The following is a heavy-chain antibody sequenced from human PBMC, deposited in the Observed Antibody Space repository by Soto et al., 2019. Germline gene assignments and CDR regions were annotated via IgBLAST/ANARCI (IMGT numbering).Heavy chain of an antibody. J-gene: IGHJ3*02. D-gene: IGHD4-17*01. V-gene: IGHV1-69*02. CDR3: AGATVTNDAFDI. CDR1: GGTFSSYT. CDR2: IIPILGIA. Sequence: QVQLVQSGAEVKKPGSSVKVSCKASGGTFSSYTISWVRQAPGQGLEWMGRIIPILGIANYAQKFQGRVTITADKSTSTAYMELSSLRSEDTAVYYCAGATVTNDAFDIWGQGKMVTVSS.